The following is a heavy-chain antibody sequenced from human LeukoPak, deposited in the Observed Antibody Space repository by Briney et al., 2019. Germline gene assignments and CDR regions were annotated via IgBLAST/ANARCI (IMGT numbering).Heavy chain of an antibody. J-gene: IGHJ6*02. CDR1: NESFSGFF. V-gene: IGHV4-34*01. CDR3: ARVTVHCSNGIFYPHYDGIDV. D-gene: IGHD2-8*01. CDR2: INHSGST. Sequence: PSETLSLTCAIYNESFSGFFWSWIRQPPGKGLEWIGEINHSGSTNYNPSLKSRITMSMYTSKNQFSLNLSSVTAADTAVYYCARVTVHCSNGIFYPHYDGIDVWGQGTTVTVSS.